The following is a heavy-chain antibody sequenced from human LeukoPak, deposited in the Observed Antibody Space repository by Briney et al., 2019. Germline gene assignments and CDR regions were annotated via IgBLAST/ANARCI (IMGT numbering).Heavy chain of an antibody. J-gene: IGHJ4*02. CDR2: ISGSGGST. Sequence: GGSLRLSCAASGFTFSSYAMSWVRQAPGKGLEWVSAISGSGGSTYYADSVKGRFAISRDNSKNTLYLQMNSLRAEDTAVYYCANSYCSSTSCYLYYFDYWGQGTLVTVSS. D-gene: IGHD2-2*01. CDR1: GFTFSSYA. CDR3: ANSYCSSTSCYLYYFDY. V-gene: IGHV3-23*01.